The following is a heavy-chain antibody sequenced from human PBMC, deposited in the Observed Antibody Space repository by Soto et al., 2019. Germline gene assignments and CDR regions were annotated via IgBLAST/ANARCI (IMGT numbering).Heavy chain of an antibody. D-gene: IGHD3-10*01. Sequence: ASETLSLTCTVSGGSINSYYWSWIRQAPGKGLEWIGYIYYSGSATYNPSFKSRVTISVDTSKNQFSLRLSSVTAADTAVYYCAREAGADYYYSMDLWGQGTTVTVSS. J-gene: IGHJ6*02. CDR1: GGSINSYY. CDR2: IYYSGSA. CDR3: AREAGADYYYSMDL. V-gene: IGHV4-59*12.